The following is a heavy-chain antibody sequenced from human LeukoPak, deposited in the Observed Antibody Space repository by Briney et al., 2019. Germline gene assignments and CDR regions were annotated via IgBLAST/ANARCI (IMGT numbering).Heavy chain of an antibody. CDR2: INLSGST. J-gene: IGHJ4*02. V-gene: IGHV4-34*01. CDR3: ARGHRYCSSTSCLLGRDY. D-gene: IGHD2-2*01. Sequence: SETLSLTCAVYGGSFSGYYWSWIRQPPGKGLEWIGEINLSGSTNYNPSLKSRVTISVDTSKNQFSLKLSSVTAADTAVYYCARGHRYCSSTSCLLGRDYWGQGTLVTVSS. CDR1: GGSFSGYY.